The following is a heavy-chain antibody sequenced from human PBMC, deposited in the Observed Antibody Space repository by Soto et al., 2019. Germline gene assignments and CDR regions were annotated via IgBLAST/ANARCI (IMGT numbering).Heavy chain of an antibody. CDR2: INSDGSTT. D-gene: IGHD6-6*01. CDR3: ARSLNSGSTFDP. J-gene: IGHJ5*02. V-gene: IGHV3-74*01. Sequence: EVQLVESGGSLVQPGGSLRLSCAASGFTFSSYWMHWVRQAPGKGLVWVSRINSDGSTTTYADSVKGRFTISRDNAKNTLYLQMNSLRAEDAAVYYCARSLNSGSTFDPWGQGTLVTVSS. CDR1: GFTFSSYW.